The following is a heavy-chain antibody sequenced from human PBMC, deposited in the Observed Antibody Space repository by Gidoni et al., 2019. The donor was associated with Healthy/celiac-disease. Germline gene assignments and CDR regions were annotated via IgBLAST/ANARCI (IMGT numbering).Heavy chain of an antibody. J-gene: IGHJ6*03. Sequence: QVHLVQSGAEVKKPGSSVKVSCKDSGGTCSSYASHWVGQVPGQGLEWMGGIIHSFGTANYAQKLQGSVTITADKSTSTAYMELSSLRSEDTAVYYCARGISDAGQLVPYYYCYYYMDVWGKGTTVTVSS. CDR2: IIHSFGTA. CDR1: GGTCSSYA. CDR3: ARGISDAGQLVPYYYCYYYMDV. D-gene: IGHD6-13*01. V-gene: IGHV1-69*06.